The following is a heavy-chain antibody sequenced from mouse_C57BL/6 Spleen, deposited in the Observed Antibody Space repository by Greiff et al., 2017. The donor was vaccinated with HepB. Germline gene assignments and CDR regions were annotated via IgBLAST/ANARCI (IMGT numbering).Heavy chain of an antibody. D-gene: IGHD4-1*02. CDR2: IYPGDGDT. V-gene: IGHV1-82*01. Sequence: VKLQESGPELVKPGASVKISCKASGYAFSSSWMNWVKQRPGKGLEWIGRIYPGDGDTNYNGKFKGKATLTADKSSSTAYMQLSSLTSEDSAVYFCARATGTGFAYWGQGTLVTVSA. CDR3: ARATGTGFAY. J-gene: IGHJ3*01. CDR1: GYAFSSSW.